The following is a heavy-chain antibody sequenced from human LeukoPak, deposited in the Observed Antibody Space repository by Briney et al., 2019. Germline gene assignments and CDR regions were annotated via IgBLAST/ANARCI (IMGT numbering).Heavy chain of an antibody. V-gene: IGHV4-59*01. D-gene: IGHD2-15*01. J-gene: IGHJ5*02. CDR3: ARADCSGGSCNWFDP. Sequence: SETLSLTCTVSGGSISSYYWSWIRQPPGKGLERIGYIYYSGSTNYNPSLKSRVTISVDTSKNQFSLKLSSVTAADTAVYYCARADCSGGSCNWFDPWGQGTLVTVSS. CDR2: IYYSGST. CDR1: GGSISSYY.